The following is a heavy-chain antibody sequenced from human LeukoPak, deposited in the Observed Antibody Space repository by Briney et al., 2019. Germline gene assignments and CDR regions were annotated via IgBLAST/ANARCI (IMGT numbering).Heavy chain of an antibody. CDR1: GVSLHRSS. Sequence: KPSETLSLTCVVSGVSLHRSSWTWVRQPPGKGLEWIGRIYSSGTTDYSPSLKSRLTISIDTSKNQFSLRLASMTAADTAVYFCGRRPAVDGPIDNWGQGILVAVSS. CDR3: GRRPAVDGPIDN. D-gene: IGHD3/OR15-3a*01. J-gene: IGHJ4*02. V-gene: IGHV4-59*01. CDR2: IYSSGTT.